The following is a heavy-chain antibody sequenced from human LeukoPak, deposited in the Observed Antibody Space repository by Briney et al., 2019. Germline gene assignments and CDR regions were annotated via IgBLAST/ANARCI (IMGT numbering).Heavy chain of an antibody. CDR2: IIPILGIA. CDR1: GGTFSSYA. J-gene: IGHJ4*02. D-gene: IGHD6-13*01. Sequence: SVKVSCKASGGTFSSYAISWVRQAPGQELGCMGRIIPILGIANYAQKFQGRVTITADKSTSTAYMELSSLRSEDTAVYYCARDPPYGSAAGTDFDYWGQGTLVTVSS. V-gene: IGHV1-69*04. CDR3: ARDPPYGSAAGTDFDY.